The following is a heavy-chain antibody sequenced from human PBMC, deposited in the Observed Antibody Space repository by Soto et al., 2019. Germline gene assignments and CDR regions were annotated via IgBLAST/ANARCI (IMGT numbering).Heavy chain of an antibody. V-gene: IGHV1-69*06. J-gene: IGHJ4*02. CDR2: IIPIFGTA. CDR1: GYPFTGPY. D-gene: IGHD6-19*01. CDR3: ARSGYSSGWYYY. Sequence: SVKVSCKASGYPFTGPYIYWVRQAPGQGLEWMGGIIPIFGTANCAQKFQGRVTITADKSTSTAYMELSSLRSDDTAVYYCARSGYSSGWYYYWGQGTLVTVS.